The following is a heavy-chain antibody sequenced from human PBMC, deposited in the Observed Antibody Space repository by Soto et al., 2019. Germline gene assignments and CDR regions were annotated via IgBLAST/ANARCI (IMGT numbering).Heavy chain of an antibody. CDR3: AKDLRAAGDYYYYGMDV. Sequence: EVQLVESGGGLVQPGRSLRLSCATSGFTFDDYAMHWVRKAPGKGLEWVSGISWNSGSIGYADSVKGRFTISRDNAKNSLYLQMNSLRTEDTALYYCAKDLRAAGDYYYYGMDVWGQGTTVTVSS. CDR2: ISWNSGSI. V-gene: IGHV3-9*01. D-gene: IGHD6-13*01. J-gene: IGHJ6*02. CDR1: GFTFDDYA.